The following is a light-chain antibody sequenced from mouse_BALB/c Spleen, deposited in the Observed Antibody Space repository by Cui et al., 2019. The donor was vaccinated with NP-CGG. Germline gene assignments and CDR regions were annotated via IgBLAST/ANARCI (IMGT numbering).Light chain of an antibody. CDR1: TGAIPSNNY. V-gene: IGLV1*01. CDR2: GTK. CDR3: ALWYSNHWV. Sequence: HAVVTQESALTTSPGETVTLTCRSSTGAIPSNNYANWVQEKPDHLFTGLIGGTKNRAPGVPARFSGSRIGDKAALTITGAQTEDEAIYFCALWYSNHWVFGGGTKLTVL. J-gene: IGLJ1*01.